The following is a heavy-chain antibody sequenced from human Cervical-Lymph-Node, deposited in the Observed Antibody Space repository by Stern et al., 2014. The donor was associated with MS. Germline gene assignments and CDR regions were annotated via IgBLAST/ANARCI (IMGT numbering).Heavy chain of an antibody. V-gene: IGHV3-9*01. D-gene: IGHD6-13*01. CDR3: AKDTSANSWYYAES. J-gene: IGHJ4*02. Sequence: QLVESGGGLVQPGRSLRLSCAASGFSFDDYAMHWVRQAPGKGLEWVSGISWNSVFIDYADSVKCRFTISRDNAKNSVYLQMNSLRAEDTAFYYCAKDTSANSWYYAESWGQGTLVTVSS. CDR1: GFSFDDYA. CDR2: ISWNSVFI.